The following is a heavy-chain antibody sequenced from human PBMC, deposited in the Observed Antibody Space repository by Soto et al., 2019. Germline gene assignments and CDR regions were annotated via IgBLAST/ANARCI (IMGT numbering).Heavy chain of an antibody. CDR2: IIPIFGTA. V-gene: IGHV1-69*13. CDR1: GGTFSSYA. CDR3: ARHLSARDDFAL. J-gene: IGHJ2*01. D-gene: IGHD3-10*01. Sequence: GASVKVSCKASGGTFSSYAISWVRQAPGQGLEWMGGIIPIFGTANYAQKFQGRVTITADESTSTAYMELSSLRSEDTAIYYCARHLSARDDFALWGRGTLVTVSS.